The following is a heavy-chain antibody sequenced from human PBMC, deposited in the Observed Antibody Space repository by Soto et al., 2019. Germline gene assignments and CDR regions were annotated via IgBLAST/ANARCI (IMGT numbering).Heavy chain of an antibody. CDR1: GYTFTGYY. J-gene: IGHJ3*02. D-gene: IGHD3-3*01. CDR2: INPNSGGT. Sequence: QVQLVQSGAEVKKPGASVKVSCKASGYTFTGYYMHWVRQAPGQGLEWMGWINPNSGGTNYAQKFQGRVTMTRDTSISTAYMELSRLRSDDTAVYYCARALGHYDFWSGYYGARSGAFDIWGQGTMVTVSS. V-gene: IGHV1-2*02. CDR3: ARALGHYDFWSGYYGARSGAFDI.